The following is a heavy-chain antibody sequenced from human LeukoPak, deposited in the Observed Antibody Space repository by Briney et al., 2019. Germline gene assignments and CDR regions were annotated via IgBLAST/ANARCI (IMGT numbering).Heavy chain of an antibody. CDR3: ASGGESYDFWSGYDDAFDI. Sequence: SETLSLTCAVYSGSFSGYYWRWIRQPPGKGLEGIGEINHSGSTNYNPSLKSRVTISVDTSKNQFSLKLSSVTAADTAVYYCASGGESYDFWSGYDDAFDIWGQGTMVTVSS. J-gene: IGHJ3*02. V-gene: IGHV4-34*01. D-gene: IGHD3-3*01. CDR2: INHSGST. CDR1: SGSFSGYY.